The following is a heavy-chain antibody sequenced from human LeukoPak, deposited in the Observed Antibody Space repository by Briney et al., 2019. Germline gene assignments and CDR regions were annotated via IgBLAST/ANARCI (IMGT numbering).Heavy chain of an antibody. CDR1: GYTFTSYG. D-gene: IGHD2-2*01. V-gene: IGHV1-18*04. CDR2: ISAYNGNT. J-gene: IGHJ4*02. CDR3: ARRGYCSSTSCEKFHY. Sequence: VSVKVSCKASGYTFTSYGISWVRQAPGQGLEWMGWISAYNGNTNYAQKLQGRVTMTTDTSTSTAYMELRSLRSDDTAVYYCARRGYCSSTSCEKFHYWGQGTLVTVSS.